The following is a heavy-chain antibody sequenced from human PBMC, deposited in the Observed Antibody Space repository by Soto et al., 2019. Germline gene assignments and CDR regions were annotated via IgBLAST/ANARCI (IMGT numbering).Heavy chain of an antibody. Sequence: PGGSLRLSCVASGFTLGSYHVDWVRQAPGKGLEWLSYIDASGTVIYYADSVRGRFTVSRDNAKNSLFLQMNSLRAEDTAVYYCAKESSGYPLDAFDIWGQGTMVTVSS. CDR1: GFTLGSYH. CDR2: IDASGTVI. CDR3: AKESSGYPLDAFDI. J-gene: IGHJ3*02. V-gene: IGHV3-48*03. D-gene: IGHD3-22*01.